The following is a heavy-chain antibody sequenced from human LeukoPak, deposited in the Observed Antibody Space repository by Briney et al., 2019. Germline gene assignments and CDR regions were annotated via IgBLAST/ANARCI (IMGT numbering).Heavy chain of an antibody. Sequence: VASVKVSCKVSGYTLTELSMHWVRQAPGQGLEWMGWITPNSGATLYAQQFQGRVAMTRDTSISTVYMEVNNLMSDDTAVYYCARGAGSGTYRRFDFWGQGTLVTVSP. V-gene: IGHV1-2*02. CDR3: ARGAGSGTYRRFDF. D-gene: IGHD3-10*01. J-gene: IGHJ4*02. CDR1: GYTLTELS. CDR2: ITPNSGAT.